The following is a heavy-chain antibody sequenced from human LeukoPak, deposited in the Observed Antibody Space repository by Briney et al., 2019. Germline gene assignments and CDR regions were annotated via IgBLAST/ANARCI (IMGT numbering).Heavy chain of an antibody. V-gene: IGHV1-2*02. D-gene: IGHD5-18*01. CDR1: GYTFTGYY. Sequence: GASVTVSCKASGYTFTGYYMHWVRQAPGQGLEWMGWINPNSGGTNYAQKFQGRVTMTRDTSISTAYMELSRLRSDDTAVYFCARTTVMVQIYGDWFDPWGQGTLVTVSS. CDR2: INPNSGGT. CDR3: ARTTVMVQIYGDWFDP. J-gene: IGHJ5*02.